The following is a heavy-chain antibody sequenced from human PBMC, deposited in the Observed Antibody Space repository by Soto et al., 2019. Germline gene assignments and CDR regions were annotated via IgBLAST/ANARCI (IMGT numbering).Heavy chain of an antibody. Sequence: SETLSLTCTVSGGSISSYYWSWIRQPPGKGLEWIGYIYYSGSTNYNPSLKSRVTISVDTSKNQFSLKLSSVTAADTAVYYCGRGSVLLWFGELLSLSWFDPWGQGTMVTVSS. J-gene: IGHJ5*02. CDR2: IYYSGST. CDR1: GGSISSYY. D-gene: IGHD3-10*01. CDR3: GRGSVLLWFGELLSLSWFDP. V-gene: IGHV4-59*01.